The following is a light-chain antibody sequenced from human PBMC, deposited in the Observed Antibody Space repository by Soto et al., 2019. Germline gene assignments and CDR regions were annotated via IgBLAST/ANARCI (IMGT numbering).Light chain of an antibody. CDR3: ISYTDRQSYL. CDR1: SSNIGAGYD. Sequence: QSVLTQPPSVSGAPGQRVTISCTGSSSNIGAGYDVHWYQQLPGTAPKLLIYANSNRPSGVPDRFSGSKSGTSASLAITGLQAEDEADYYCISYTDRQSYLFGTGTKLTVL. CDR2: ANS. V-gene: IGLV1-40*01. J-gene: IGLJ1*01.